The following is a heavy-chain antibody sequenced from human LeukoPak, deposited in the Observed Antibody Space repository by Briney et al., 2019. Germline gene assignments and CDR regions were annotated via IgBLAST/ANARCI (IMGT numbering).Heavy chain of an antibody. J-gene: IGHJ5*02. CDR2: IYYSGST. CDR3: ARDSYCSSTSCYPLNWFDP. D-gene: IGHD2-2*01. V-gene: IGHV4-39*02. Sequence: SETLSLTCTVSGGSISSSSYYWGWIRQPPGKGLEWIGSIYYSGSTYYNPSLKSRVTISVDTYKNQFSLKLSSVTAADTAVCYCARDSYCSSTSCYPLNWFDPWGQGTLVTVSS. CDR1: GGSISSSSYY.